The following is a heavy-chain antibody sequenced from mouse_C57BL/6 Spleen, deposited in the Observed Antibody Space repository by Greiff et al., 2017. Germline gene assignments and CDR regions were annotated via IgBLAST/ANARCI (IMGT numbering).Heavy chain of an antibody. J-gene: IGHJ1*03. V-gene: IGHV1-64*01. CDR3: ARHYYSNYLSYWYFDV. CDR1: GYTFTSYW. Sequence: QVQLQQPGAELVKPGASVKLSCKASGYTFTSYWMHWVKQRPGQGLEWIGMIHPNSGSTNYNEKFKSKATLTVDKSSSTAYMQLSSLTSEDSAVYYCARHYYSNYLSYWYFDVWGTGTTVTVSS. D-gene: IGHD2-5*01. CDR2: IHPNSGST.